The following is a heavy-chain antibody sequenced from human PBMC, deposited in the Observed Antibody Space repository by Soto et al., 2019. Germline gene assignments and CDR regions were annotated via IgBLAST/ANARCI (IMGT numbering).Heavy chain of an antibody. CDR3: ARDKAMTTVSEWFDP. D-gene: IGHD4-17*01. J-gene: IGHJ5*02. CDR2: IYHSGST. CDR1: GYSISSGYY. Sequence: SETLSLTCAVSGYSISSGYYWGWIRQPPGKGLEWIGSIYHSGSTYYNPSLKSRVTISVDTSKNQFSLKLSAVTAADTAVYYCARDKAMTTVSEWFDPWGQGTLVTVSS. V-gene: IGHV4-38-2*02.